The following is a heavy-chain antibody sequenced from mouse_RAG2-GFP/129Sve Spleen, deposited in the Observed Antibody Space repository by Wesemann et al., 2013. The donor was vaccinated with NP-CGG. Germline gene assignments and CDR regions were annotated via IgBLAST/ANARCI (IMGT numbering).Heavy chain of an antibody. CDR3: ARHRYDDYYAMDY. D-gene: IGHD2-14*01. J-gene: IGHJ4*01. V-gene: IGHV5-6*01. Sequence: LEWVATISSGGSYTYYPDSVKGRFTISRDNAKNTLYLQMSSLKSEDTAMYYCARHRYDDYYAMDYWGGSRGNLSHRLL. CDR2: ISSGGSYT.